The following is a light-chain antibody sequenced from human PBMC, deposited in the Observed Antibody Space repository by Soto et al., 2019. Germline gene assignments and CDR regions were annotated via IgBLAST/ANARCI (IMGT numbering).Light chain of an antibody. CDR3: QAWDSSTGV. V-gene: IGLV3-1*01. CDR1: RLGNKF. J-gene: IGLJ2*01. CDR2: EDG. Sequence: SYELIQPPSVSVSPGQTAIITCSGDRLGNKFTSWYQQKSGQSPMLVIYEDGKRPSGITERFSGSNSGNTATLTISGTQTLDEADYYCQAWDSSTGVFGGGTKLTVL.